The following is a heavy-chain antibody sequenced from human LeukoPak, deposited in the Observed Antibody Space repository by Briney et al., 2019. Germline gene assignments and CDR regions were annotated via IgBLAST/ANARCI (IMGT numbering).Heavy chain of an antibody. J-gene: IGHJ5*02. Sequence: GGSLRLSCAVSGLTFIDAYMTWVRQAPGRALEWVGLIKSTPDGGTTHYAAPVRGRFTVSRDDSKTTLFLQMNSLKTEDTAVYYCTTSSWGNPVSWGQGTLVTVSS. CDR1: GLTFIDAY. CDR3: TTSSWGNPVS. D-gene: IGHD3-16*01. CDR2: IKSTPDGGTT. V-gene: IGHV3-15*01.